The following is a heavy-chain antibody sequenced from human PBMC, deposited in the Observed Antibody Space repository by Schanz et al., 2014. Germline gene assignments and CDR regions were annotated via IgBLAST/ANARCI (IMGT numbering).Heavy chain of an antibody. CDR2: MIGSGSSV. V-gene: IGHV3-23*04. CDR3: AKDHAGSDILTALGN. CDR1: GFTFSIYG. D-gene: IGHD3-9*01. J-gene: IGHJ4*02. Sequence: VQLVESGGGVVQPGGSLRLSCAASGFTFSIYGMSWVRQAPGKGLEWVSRMIGSGSSVFYADSVKGRFTISRDNLKNTVYLQMNSLRAEDTAVYYCAKDHAGSDILTALGNWGQGTRVTVSS.